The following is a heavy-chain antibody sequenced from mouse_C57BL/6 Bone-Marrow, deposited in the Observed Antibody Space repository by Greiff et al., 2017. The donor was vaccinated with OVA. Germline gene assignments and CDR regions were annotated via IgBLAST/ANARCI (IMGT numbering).Heavy chain of an antibody. CDR2: IDPSDSFT. CDR3: ARGRLRRPSYAMDY. D-gene: IGHD2-4*01. Sequence: QVQLQQPGAELVRPGTSVKLSCKASGYTFTSYWMHWVKQRPGQGLEWIGVIDPSDSFTNYNQKFKGKATLTVDTSSSTAYMQLSSLTSEDSAVYYCARGRLRRPSYAMDYWGQGTSVTVSS. CDR1: GYTFTSYW. J-gene: IGHJ4*01. V-gene: IGHV1-59*01.